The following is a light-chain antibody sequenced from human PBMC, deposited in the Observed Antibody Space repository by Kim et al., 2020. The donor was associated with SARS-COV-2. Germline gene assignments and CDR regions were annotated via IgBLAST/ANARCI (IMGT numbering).Light chain of an antibody. Sequence: ENVLTQSPGTLSLSPGERATLSCRASQNVSSNFLAWYQQKAGQAPRLVIYSASSRASGIPDRFSGSGSGTDFTLTISTLEPEDFAVYYCQQYATSPETFGQGTKVDIK. CDR1: QNVSSNF. V-gene: IGKV3-20*01. J-gene: IGKJ1*01. CDR3: QQYATSPET. CDR2: SAS.